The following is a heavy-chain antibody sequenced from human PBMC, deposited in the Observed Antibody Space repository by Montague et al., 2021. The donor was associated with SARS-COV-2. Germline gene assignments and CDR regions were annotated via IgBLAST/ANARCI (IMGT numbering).Heavy chain of an antibody. CDR2: IYNSGST. Sequence: SETLSLTCTVSGGSISGYYWSWFRQSAGKGLKWIGRIYNSGSTSYNPSLKSRVTMPVDTSKNQLSLKLSSVTAADTAVYYCVRDQGRSNWNYPDYWGQGTLVTVSS. V-gene: IGHV4-4*07. CDR1: GGSISGYY. D-gene: IGHD1-20*01. CDR3: VRDQGRSNWNYPDY. J-gene: IGHJ4*02.